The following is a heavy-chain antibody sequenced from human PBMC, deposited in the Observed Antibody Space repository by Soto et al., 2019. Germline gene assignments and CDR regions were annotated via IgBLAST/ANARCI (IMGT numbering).Heavy chain of an antibody. V-gene: IGHV1-2*04. D-gene: IGHD2-8*01. CDR3: ARGDSTDCSNAACSFFYNHDMDV. CDR2: INPKSGGT. CDR1: GYSFTDYH. Sequence: ASVKVSCKASGYSFTDYHIHWVRQAPGQGLEWLGRINPKSGGTSTAQKFQGWVTMTTDTSISTASMELTRLTSDDTAIYYCARGDSTDCSNAACSFFYNHDMDVWGQGTTVTVSS. J-gene: IGHJ6*02.